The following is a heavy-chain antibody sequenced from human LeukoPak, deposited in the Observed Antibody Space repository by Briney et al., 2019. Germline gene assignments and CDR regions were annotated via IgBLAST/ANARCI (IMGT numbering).Heavy chain of an antibody. V-gene: IGHV4-39*01. Sequence: SETLSLTCTVSGDSISNTNCYWGWIRQPPGKGLEWIGSFCCSGNTYYNPSLKSRVTISVDTSKNQFSLKLSSVTAADTAVYYCARRQDIVVVPAGMPYDFDYWGQGTLVTVSS. CDR1: GDSISNTNCY. CDR3: ARRQDIVVVPAGMPYDFDY. D-gene: IGHD2-2*01. J-gene: IGHJ4*02. CDR2: FCCSGNT.